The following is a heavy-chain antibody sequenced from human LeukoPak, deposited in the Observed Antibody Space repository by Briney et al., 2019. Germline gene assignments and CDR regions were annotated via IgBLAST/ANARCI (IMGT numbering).Heavy chain of an antibody. V-gene: IGHV3-21*01. CDR2: ISSSSSYI. D-gene: IGHD3-22*01. J-gene: IGHJ4*02. Sequence: GGSLRLSCTASGFTIYSNYISWVRQAPGKGLEWVSSISSSSSYIYYADSVKGRFTISRDNAKNSLYLQMNSLRAEDTAVYYCARGSFTYYYDSSGYLDFDYWGQGTLVTVSS. CDR3: ARGSFTYYYDSSGYLDFDY. CDR1: GFTIYSNY.